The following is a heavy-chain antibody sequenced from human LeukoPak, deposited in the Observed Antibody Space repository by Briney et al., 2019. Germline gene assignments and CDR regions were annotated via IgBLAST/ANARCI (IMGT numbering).Heavy chain of an antibody. CDR3: AKEMATDYDY. CDR1: GFTFSSYG. J-gene: IGHJ4*02. CDR2: ISYDGSNK. V-gene: IGHV3-30*18. D-gene: IGHD5-24*01. Sequence: PGRSLRLSCAASGFTFSSYGMHWVRQAPGKGLEWVAVISYDGSNKYYADSVKGRFTISRDNSKNTLYLQMNSLRAEDTAVYYCAKEMATDYDYWGQGTLVTVSS.